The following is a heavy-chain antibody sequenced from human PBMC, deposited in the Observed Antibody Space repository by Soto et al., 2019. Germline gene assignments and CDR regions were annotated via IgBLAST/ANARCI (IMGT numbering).Heavy chain of an antibody. CDR1: GGSISSYY. J-gene: IGHJ4*02. CDR3: ARRYGAGFDY. D-gene: IGHD4-17*01. CDR2: IYYSGST. V-gene: IGHV4-59*08. Sequence: SATLSLTCTVSGGSISSYYWSWIRQPPGKGLEWIGYIYYSGSTNYNPSLKSRVTISVDTSKNQFSLKLSSVTAADTAVYYCARRYGAGFDYWGQGTLVTVS.